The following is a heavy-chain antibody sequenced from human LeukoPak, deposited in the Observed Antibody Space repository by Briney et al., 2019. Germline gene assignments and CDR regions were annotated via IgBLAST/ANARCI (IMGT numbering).Heavy chain of an antibody. Sequence: GSVKVSCKASGYTFTAFHMHWVRRAPGQGLEWMGWINPNTGATNYPQKFQGRVTLTTDTSISTTYMELSSLRSDDTAFYYCARGEVDTSGWDCFHYWGQGALVTVSS. J-gene: IGHJ4*02. CDR3: ARGEVDTSGWDCFHY. D-gene: IGHD6-19*01. CDR1: GYTFTAFH. CDR2: INPNTGAT. V-gene: IGHV1-2*02.